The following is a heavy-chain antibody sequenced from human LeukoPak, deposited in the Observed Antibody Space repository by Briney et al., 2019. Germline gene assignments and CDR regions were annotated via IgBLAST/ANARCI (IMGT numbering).Heavy chain of an antibody. CDR1: GDSISSGAYY. D-gene: IGHD3-10*01. V-gene: IGHV4-31*03. CDR3: ARVPPFGSGNYYNNAFDI. J-gene: IGHJ3*02. CDR2: IYYSGST. Sequence: KASETLSLTCTVSGDSISSGAYYWSWIRQHPGKGLEWIGYIYYSGSTYYNPSLKSRVTISVDTSKNQFSLKLRSVTAADTAVYYCARVPPFGSGNYYNNAFDIWGQGTMVTVSS.